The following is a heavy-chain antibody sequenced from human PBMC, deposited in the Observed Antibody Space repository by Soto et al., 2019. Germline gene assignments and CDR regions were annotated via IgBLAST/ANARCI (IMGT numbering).Heavy chain of an antibody. D-gene: IGHD3-22*01. CDR1: GVSISSYY. CDR2: IYYSVT. J-gene: IGHJ3*02. CDR3: ARTYDGSGPNSGGYSFDI. Sequence: SETLSLTCSVSGVSISSYYWSWIRQPPGKGLEWIAYIYYSVTSYNPSLKSRVSISLDTSKNQFSLKLSSVTAADTAVYYCARTYDGSGPNSGGYSFDIWGQGTMVT. V-gene: IGHV4-59*01.